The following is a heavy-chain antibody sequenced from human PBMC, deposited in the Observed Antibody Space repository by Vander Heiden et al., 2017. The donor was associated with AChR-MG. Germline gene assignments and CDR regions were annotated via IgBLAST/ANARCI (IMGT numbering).Heavy chain of an antibody. J-gene: IGHJ4*02. D-gene: IGHD3-3*01. CDR1: GFTFSSYE. CDR2: ISSSGSTI. Sequence: EVQLVESGGGLVQPGGSLRLSCAASGFTFSSYEMNWVRQAPGKGLEWVSYISSSGSTIYYADSVKGRFTISRDNAKNSLYLQMNSLRAEDTAVYYCARDLGHDCWSGYSHFDYWGQGTLVTVSS. V-gene: IGHV3-48*03. CDR3: ARDLGHDCWSGYSHFDY.